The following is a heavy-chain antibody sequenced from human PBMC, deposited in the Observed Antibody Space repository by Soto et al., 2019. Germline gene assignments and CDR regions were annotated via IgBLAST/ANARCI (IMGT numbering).Heavy chain of an antibody. CDR3: ARDKITALFDY. CDR2: INHSGST. J-gene: IGHJ4*02. Sequence: QVQLQQWGAGLLKPSETLSLTCAVYGGSFSGYYWTWIRQPPGTGLEWIGEINHSGSTNYNPSLKCXVPLSVDTSKNQFSLKLTSVTAAETAVYYCARDKITALFDYWGQGTLVTVSS. CDR1: GGSFSGYY. V-gene: IGHV4-34*01. D-gene: IGHD3-10*01.